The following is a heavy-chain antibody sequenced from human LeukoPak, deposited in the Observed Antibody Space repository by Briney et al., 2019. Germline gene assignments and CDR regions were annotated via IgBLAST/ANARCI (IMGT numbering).Heavy chain of an antibody. D-gene: IGHD3-3*01. CDR1: GGSISSYY. CDR3: ARALPYDFWSGYYYYMDV. J-gene: IGHJ6*03. Sequence: SETLSLTCTVSGGSISSYYWSWIRQPPGKGLEWIGYIYYSGSTNYNPSLKSRVTISVDTSKNQFSLKLSSVTAADTAVYYCARALPYDFWSGYYYYMDVWGKGTTVTVSS. V-gene: IGHV4-59*01. CDR2: IYYSGST.